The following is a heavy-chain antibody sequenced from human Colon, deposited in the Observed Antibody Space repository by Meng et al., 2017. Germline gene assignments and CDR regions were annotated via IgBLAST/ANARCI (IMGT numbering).Heavy chain of an antibody. Sequence: VHLGGVGVGFVKPAGSLDLYCSAPGISAGTNYMAWVRQAPGQGLEWVSLMYSAGDTYYADSVKGRFTISRDNSRSTVFLHMNNLRADDTAVYYCGYYDPGPSYKGTSWGQGTLVTVSS. V-gene: IGHV3-66*01. CDR3: GYYDPGPSYKGTS. D-gene: IGHD3-10*01. J-gene: IGHJ4*02. CDR1: GISAGTNY. CDR2: MYSAGDT.